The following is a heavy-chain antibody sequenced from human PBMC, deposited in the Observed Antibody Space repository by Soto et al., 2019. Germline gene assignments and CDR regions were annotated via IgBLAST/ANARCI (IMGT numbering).Heavy chain of an antibody. CDR1: GYSFTDYH. CDR2: INPKSGGT. J-gene: IGHJ6*02. D-gene: IGHD2-8*01. Sequence: QVQLVQSGAEVKKPGASVRVSCKASGYSFTDYHIHWVRQAPGQGLEWLGRINPKSGGTSTAQKFQGWVTMTRDRSISTVYMELTRLRPYDTAVYFCAKGHSTDCSNGVCSFFYNHEMDVWGQGTTVTVSS. V-gene: IGHV1-2*04. CDR3: AKGHSTDCSNGVCSFFYNHEMDV.